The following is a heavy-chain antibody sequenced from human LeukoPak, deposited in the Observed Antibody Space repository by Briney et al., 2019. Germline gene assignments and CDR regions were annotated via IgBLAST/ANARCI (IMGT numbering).Heavy chain of an antibody. D-gene: IGHD6-19*01. V-gene: IGHV3-30-3*01. Sequence: GGSLRLSCAASGFTFSSYAMHWVRQAPGRGLEWVAVISYDGSNKYYADSVKGRFTISRDNSKNTLYLQMNSLRAEDTAVYYCARDNEEADYIAVFDYWGQGTLVTVSS. J-gene: IGHJ4*02. CDR3: ARDNEEADYIAVFDY. CDR2: ISYDGSNK. CDR1: GFTFSSYA.